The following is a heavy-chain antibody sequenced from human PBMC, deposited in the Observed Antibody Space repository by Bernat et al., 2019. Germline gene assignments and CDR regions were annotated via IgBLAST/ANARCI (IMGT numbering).Heavy chain of an antibody. CDR3: AKDASSEDYYYYGMDV. Sequence: QVQLVESGGGVVQPGTSLRLSCAASGFTFRNYVMHWVRQAPGKGLEWVAVISYDGSNKYYADSVKGRFTISRDNSKNTLYLQMNSLRAEDTAVYYCAKDASSEDYYYYGMDVWGQGTTVTVSS. CDR1: GFTFRNYV. V-gene: IGHV3-30*18. J-gene: IGHJ6*02. CDR2: ISYDGSNK.